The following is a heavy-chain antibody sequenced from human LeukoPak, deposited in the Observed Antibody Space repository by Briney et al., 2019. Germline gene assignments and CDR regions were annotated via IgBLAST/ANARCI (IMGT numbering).Heavy chain of an antibody. V-gene: IGHV3-11*05. J-gene: IGHJ4*02. CDR1: GFTVGSNY. Sequence: GGSLRLSCAASGFTVGSNYMNWIRQAPGKGLEWVSYITGSSSYTNYADSVKGRFTISRDNAKNSLYLQMNSLRAEDTAVYYCARAFSGFSFDCWGQGTLVTVSS. D-gene: IGHD5-12*01. CDR2: ITGSSSYT. CDR3: ARAFSGFSFDC.